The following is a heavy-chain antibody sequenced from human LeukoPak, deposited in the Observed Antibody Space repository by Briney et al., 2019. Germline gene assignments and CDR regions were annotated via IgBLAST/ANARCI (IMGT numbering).Heavy chain of an antibody. CDR3: VKIASVTGGDR. J-gene: IGHJ5*02. Sequence: AGSLTLSCSASGCTFSAYAMYWVRQAPRPGQEYFLGISSHGSSSFYADSVKGRFTISRDNSKNTLDLQMSSLRAEDTAVYYCVKIASVTGGDRWGQGTRLTVSS. V-gene: IGHV3-64D*09. CDR1: GCTFSAYA. CDR2: ISSHGSSS. D-gene: IGHD2-8*02.